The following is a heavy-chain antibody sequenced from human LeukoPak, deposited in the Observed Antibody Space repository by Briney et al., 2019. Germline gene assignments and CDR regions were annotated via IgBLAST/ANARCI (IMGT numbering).Heavy chain of an antibody. J-gene: IGHJ4*02. CDR3: ARGLCGGDCYDY. V-gene: IGHV3-21*01. D-gene: IGHD2-21*01. CDR2: ISSSSNPI. CDR1: GFTFSAYH. Sequence: GGSLRLSCVASGFTFSAYHVNWVRQAPGKGLEWVSSISSSSNPIYYADSVKGRFTIPRDNAKNSVYLQMNSLRAEDTAVYYCARGLCGGDCYDYWDQGTLVTVSS.